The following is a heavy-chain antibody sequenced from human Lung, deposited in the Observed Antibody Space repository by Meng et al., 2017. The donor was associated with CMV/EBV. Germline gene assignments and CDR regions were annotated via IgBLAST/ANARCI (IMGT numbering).Heavy chain of an antibody. Sequence: TFSSDSSNWVRQAPGKGLEWVSSISASSSYIFYSDSVKGRFTISRDNAKNSLYLQMNSLRAEDTAVYYCARVGYCTTTNCYGDYFDYWGQGTLVTVSS. CDR3: ARVGYCTTTNCYGDYFDY. CDR2: ISASSSYI. D-gene: IGHD2-2*03. V-gene: IGHV3-21*01. CDR1: TFSSDS. J-gene: IGHJ4*02.